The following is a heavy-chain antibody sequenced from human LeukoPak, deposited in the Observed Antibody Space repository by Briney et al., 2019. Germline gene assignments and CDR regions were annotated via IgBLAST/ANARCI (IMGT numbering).Heavy chain of an antibody. V-gene: IGHV4-61*08. D-gene: IGHD3-10*01. Sequence: SETLSLTCTVSGDSVSSGGYYWNWLRQPPGKGLEWIGYIYYSVSTNYNLSLKSRVTISLDTSENQFSLKLTSVAAADTAVYYCARGGRGRNWFDPWGQGTLVTVSS. CDR2: IYYSVST. CDR3: ARGGRGRNWFDP. CDR1: GDSVSSGGYY. J-gene: IGHJ5*02.